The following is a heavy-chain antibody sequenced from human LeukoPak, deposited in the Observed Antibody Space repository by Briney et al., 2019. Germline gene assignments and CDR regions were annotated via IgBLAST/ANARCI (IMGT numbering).Heavy chain of an antibody. CDR2: INHSGST. J-gene: IGHJ4*02. V-gene: IGHV4-34*01. D-gene: IGHD3-16*02. CDR3: ARGRGIWGSYRHLFDY. CDR1: GGSFSGYY. Sequence: PSETLSLTCAVYGGSFSGYYWSWIRQPPGKGLEWIGEINHSGSTNYNPSLKSRVTISVDTSKSQFSLKLSSVTAADTAVYYCARGRGIWGSYRHLFDYWGQGTLVTVSS.